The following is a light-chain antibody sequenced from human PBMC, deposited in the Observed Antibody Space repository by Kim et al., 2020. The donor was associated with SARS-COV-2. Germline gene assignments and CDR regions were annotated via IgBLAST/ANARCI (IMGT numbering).Light chain of an antibody. CDR3: NSRDSNDNVV. Sequence: AWGQTVRITCQGDSLRSYYATWFQQKPGQAPILVIYGKNNRPSGIPDRVSGSSSGNTASLTITGTQAGDEADYYCNSRDSNDNVVFGGGTQLTVL. J-gene: IGLJ2*01. CDR2: GKN. CDR1: SLRSYY. V-gene: IGLV3-19*01.